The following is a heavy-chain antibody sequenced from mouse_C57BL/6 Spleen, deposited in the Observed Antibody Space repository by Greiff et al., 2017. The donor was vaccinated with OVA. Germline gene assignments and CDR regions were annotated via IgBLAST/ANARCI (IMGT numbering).Heavy chain of an antibody. CDR1: GFSLTSYG. J-gene: IGHJ4*01. CDR2: IWSGGST. Sequence: VQLQESGPGLVQPSQSLSITCTVSGFSLTSYGVHWVRQSPGKGLEWLGVIWSGGSTDYNAAFISRLSISKDNSKSQVFFKMNSLQADDTAIYYCARGDWDYAMDYWGQGTSVTVSS. V-gene: IGHV2-2*01. CDR3: ARGDWDYAMDY. D-gene: IGHD4-1*01.